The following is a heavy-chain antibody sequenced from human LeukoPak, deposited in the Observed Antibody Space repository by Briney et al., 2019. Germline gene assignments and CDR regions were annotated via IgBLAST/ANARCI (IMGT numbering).Heavy chain of an antibody. CDR2: LYYGGAT. D-gene: IGHD3-16*01. CDR1: GGSISSGSYY. J-gene: IGHJ6*02. V-gene: IGHV4-31*03. Sequence: PSETLSLTCTVSGGSISSGSYYWSWIRQHPGKGLECIGFLYYGGATYYNPSLKSRVAISVDASKNQFSLKVSSVTAADTAVYYCASLGYFSYGVDVWGQGTTVTVSS. CDR3: ASLGYFSYGVDV.